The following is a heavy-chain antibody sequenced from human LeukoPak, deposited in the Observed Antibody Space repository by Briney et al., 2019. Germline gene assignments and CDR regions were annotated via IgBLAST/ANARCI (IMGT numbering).Heavy chain of an antibody. Sequence: GGSLRLSCTASGFIVSSKYMSWVRQAPGKGLEWVSSISSSSSYIYYADSVKGRFTISRDNAKNSLYLQMNSLRAEDTAVYYCARGEIGYCSSTSCRRFDPWGQGTLVTVSS. CDR3: ARGEIGYCSSTSCRRFDP. CDR1: GFIVSSKY. CDR2: ISSSSSYI. J-gene: IGHJ5*02. D-gene: IGHD2-2*01. V-gene: IGHV3-21*01.